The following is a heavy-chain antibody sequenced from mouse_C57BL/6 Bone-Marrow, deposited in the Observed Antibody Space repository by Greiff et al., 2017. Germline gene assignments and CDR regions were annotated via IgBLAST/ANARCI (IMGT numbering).Heavy chain of an antibody. V-gene: IGHV1-26*01. J-gene: IGHJ2*01. CDR3: ARGGYSNHFDY. D-gene: IGHD2-5*01. CDR2: INTNNGGT. Sequence: VQLQQSGPELVKPGASVKISCKASGYTFTDYYMNWVKQSHGKSLEWIGDINTNNGGTSYNQKFKGKATLTVDKSSSTAYMELRSLTSEDSAVYYCARGGYSNHFDYWGQGTTLTVSS. CDR1: GYTFTDYY.